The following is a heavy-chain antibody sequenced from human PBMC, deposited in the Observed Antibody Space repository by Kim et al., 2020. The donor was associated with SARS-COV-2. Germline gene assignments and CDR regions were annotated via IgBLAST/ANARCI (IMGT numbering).Heavy chain of an antibody. J-gene: IGHJ4*02. V-gene: IGHV4-31*03. CDR2: IYYSGST. Sequence: SETLSLTCTVSGGSISSGGYYWSWIRQHPGKGLEWIGYIYYSGSTYYNPSLKSRVTISVDTSKNQFSLKLSSVTAADTAVYYCARAILEYSGYDLGFDYWGQGTLVTVSS. D-gene: IGHD5-12*01. CDR1: GGSISSGGYY. CDR3: ARAILEYSGYDLGFDY.